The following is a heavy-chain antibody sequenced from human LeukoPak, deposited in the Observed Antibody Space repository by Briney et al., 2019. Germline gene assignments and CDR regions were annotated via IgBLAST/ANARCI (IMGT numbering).Heavy chain of an antibody. CDR1: GYTFTRHA. J-gene: IGHJ4*02. CDR3: ARSSDIVATTLDY. D-gene: IGHD5-12*01. V-gene: IGHV7-4-1*02. CDR2: INTNTGNP. Sequence: ASVKVSCKASGYTFTRHAMNWVRQAPGQGLEWMGWINTNTGNPTYAQGFTGRFVFSLDTSVSTAYLQISSLKAEDTAVYYCARSSDIVATTLDYWGQGTLVTVSS.